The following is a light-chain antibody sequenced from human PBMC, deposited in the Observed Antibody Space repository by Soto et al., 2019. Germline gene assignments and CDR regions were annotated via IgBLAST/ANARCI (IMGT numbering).Light chain of an antibody. CDR1: QSVSSR. CDR2: GAS. Sequence: EIMMTQSPTNLSVTPGERVTLSCRASQSVSSRVAWYQQKPGQAPRLLISGASTRATGTPARFIGSGSGTDFTLTISSLQSEDFAIYHCQQYERWPPWTFGQGTKVDIK. J-gene: IGKJ1*01. CDR3: QQYERWPPWT. V-gene: IGKV3-15*01.